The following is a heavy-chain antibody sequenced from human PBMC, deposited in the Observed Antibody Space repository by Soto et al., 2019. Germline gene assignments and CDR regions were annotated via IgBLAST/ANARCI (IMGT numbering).Heavy chain of an antibody. Sequence: SETLSLTCTVSGDSISSYYWSWIRQPPGKGLEWIGYIYYSGSTNYNPSLKSRVTISVDTSKNQFSLKLSSVTAADTAVYYCAREPQLGEFDYWGQGTLVTVSS. CDR3: AREPQLGEFDY. D-gene: IGHD1-1*01. CDR1: GDSISSYY. CDR2: IYYSGST. V-gene: IGHV4-59*01. J-gene: IGHJ4*02.